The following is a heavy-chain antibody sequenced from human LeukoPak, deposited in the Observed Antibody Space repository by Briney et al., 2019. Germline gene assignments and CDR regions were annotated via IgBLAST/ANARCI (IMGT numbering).Heavy chain of an antibody. V-gene: IGHV5-51*01. CDR3: ARGPSGSYYEDAFDI. J-gene: IGHJ3*02. D-gene: IGHD1-26*01. CDR1: GYSFTSYW. Sequence: GESLKISCKGSGYSFTSYWIGWVRQMPGKGLEWMGIIYPGDSDTRYSPSFQGQVTISADKSISTAYLQWSSLKASDTAMYYCARGPSGSYYEDAFDIWGQGTMVTVSS. CDR2: IYPGDSDT.